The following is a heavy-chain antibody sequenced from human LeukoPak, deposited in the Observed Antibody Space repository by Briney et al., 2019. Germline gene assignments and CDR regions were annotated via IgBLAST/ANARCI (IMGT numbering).Heavy chain of an antibody. CDR3: AREPYTTSSDRHEKAFDY. Sequence: ASVKVSCKASGYTFTAHFIHWVRQAPGQGLEWMGQINSNNGGEKYAPKFQGRVTVLRDTSTIYLDLTSLTSDDTAVYYCAREPYTTSSDRHEKAFDYWGQGTPVTVSS. CDR1: GYTFTAHF. J-gene: IGHJ4*02. V-gene: IGHV1-2*06. CDR2: INSNNGGE. D-gene: IGHD6-6*01.